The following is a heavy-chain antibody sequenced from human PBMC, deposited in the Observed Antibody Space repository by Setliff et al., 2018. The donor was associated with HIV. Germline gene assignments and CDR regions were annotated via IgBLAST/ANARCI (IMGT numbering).Heavy chain of an antibody. CDR3: ARAGGSGSYYWFDP. J-gene: IGHJ5*02. Sequence: PSETLSLTCTVSGGSISSGDYFWSWIRRPPGKGLEWIGYIYYSGSTYYNPSLKSRVTISVDTSKNQFSLKLSSVTAADTAVYYCARAGGSGSYYWFDPWGQGTLVTV. V-gene: IGHV4-30-4*08. D-gene: IGHD3-10*01. CDR2: IYYSGST. CDR1: GGSISSGDYF.